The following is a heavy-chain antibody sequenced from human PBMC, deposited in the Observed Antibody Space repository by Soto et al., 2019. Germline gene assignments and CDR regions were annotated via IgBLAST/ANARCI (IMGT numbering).Heavy chain of an antibody. J-gene: IGHJ4*02. V-gene: IGHV3-30*03. Sequence: QVQLVESGGGVVQPGRSLRLSCAASGFTFSSYGMHWVRQAPGKGLEWVAVISYDGSNKYYADSVKSRFTISRDNSKNTLYLQMNSLRAEDTAVYYCARSTSGWYDYFDYWGQGTLVTVSS. CDR3: ARSTSGWYDYFDY. D-gene: IGHD6-19*01. CDR1: GFTFSSYG. CDR2: ISYDGSNK.